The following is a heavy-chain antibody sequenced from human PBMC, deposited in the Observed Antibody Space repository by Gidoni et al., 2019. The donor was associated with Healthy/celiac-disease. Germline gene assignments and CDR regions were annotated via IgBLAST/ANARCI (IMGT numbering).Heavy chain of an antibody. Sequence: EVQLVESGGGLVQPGRSLRLSCAASGFTFDDYAMHGVRQAPGKGLEWVSGISWNSGSIGYADSVKGRFTISRDNAKNSLYLQMNSLRAEDTALYYCAKDAGLAAFDIWGQGTMVTVSS. CDR1: GFTFDDYA. D-gene: IGHD3-9*01. CDR2: ISWNSGSI. CDR3: AKDAGLAAFDI. V-gene: IGHV3-9*01. J-gene: IGHJ3*02.